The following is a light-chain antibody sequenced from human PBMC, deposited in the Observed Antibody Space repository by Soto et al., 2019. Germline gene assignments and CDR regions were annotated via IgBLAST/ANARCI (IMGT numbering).Light chain of an antibody. CDR1: QSITTY. V-gene: IGKV1-5*01. CDR3: QQYFTYSWT. CDR2: DAS. J-gene: IGKJ1*01. Sequence: DIQMTQSPSALSAFVGDTVTVTCRASQSITTYLAWYQHRPGRAPKLLMYDASTLDSGVHSRFSGSGSGTEFTLIISSLQPEDFAPYYCQQYFTYSWTFGQGTKVEIK.